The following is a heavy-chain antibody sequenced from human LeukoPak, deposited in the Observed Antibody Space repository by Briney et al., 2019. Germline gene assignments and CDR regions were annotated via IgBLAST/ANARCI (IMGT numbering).Heavy chain of an antibody. V-gene: IGHV4-61*05. D-gene: IGHD2/OR15-2a*01. CDR3: GLLYYMDV. J-gene: IGHJ6*03. Sequence: NPSETLSLTCTVSGGSISSSSYYWTWIRQTPGKGLEWIGFVFYSGSTNYNPSLKSRVTISVDTSKNQFSLKLSSVTAADTAVYYCGLLYYMDVWGKGTTVTVSS. CDR2: VFYSGST. CDR1: GGSISSSSYY.